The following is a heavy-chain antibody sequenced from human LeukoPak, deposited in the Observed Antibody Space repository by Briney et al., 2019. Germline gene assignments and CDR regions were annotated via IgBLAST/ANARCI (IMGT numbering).Heavy chain of an antibody. V-gene: IGHV1-2*02. CDR2: INPNSSDT. Sequence: ASLKVSCKTSGYSFTYMHWVRQAPGQGLEWMGWINPNSSDTDYAQKFQGRVTMTRDTSISTAYMELSRLRSDDMAVYYCAPVRGGDYFDYWGQGTQVTVSS. J-gene: IGHJ4*02. D-gene: IGHD3-10*01. CDR3: APVRGGDYFDY. CDR1: GYSFTY.